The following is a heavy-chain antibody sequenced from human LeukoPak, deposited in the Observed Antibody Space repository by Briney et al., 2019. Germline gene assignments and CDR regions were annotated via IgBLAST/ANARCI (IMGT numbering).Heavy chain of an antibody. CDR1: GFTFDDYA. Sequence: GGSLRLSCAASGFTFDDYAMHWVRQAPGKGLEWVSGISWNSGSIDYVDSVKGRFTISRDNAKNSLNLQMNSLRAEDTAVYYCARDLGQYYDTSDNWFDPWGQGTLVTVSS. V-gene: IGHV3-9*01. CDR3: ARDLGQYYDTSDNWFDP. D-gene: IGHD3-22*01. J-gene: IGHJ5*02. CDR2: ISWNSGSI.